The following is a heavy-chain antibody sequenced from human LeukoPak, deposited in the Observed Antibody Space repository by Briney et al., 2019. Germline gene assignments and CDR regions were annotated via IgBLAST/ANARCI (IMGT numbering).Heavy chain of an antibody. J-gene: IGHJ4*02. CDR2: IYYSGST. D-gene: IGHD1-26*01. CDR3: ARAPKVGATLIDY. V-gene: IGHV4-31*03. Sequence: PSQTLSLTCTVSGGSISSGGYYWSWIRQHPGKGLEWIGYIYYSGSTYYNPSPKSRVTISVDTSKNQFSLKLSSVTAADTAVYYCARAPKVGATLIDYWGQGTLVTVSS. CDR1: GGSISSGGYY.